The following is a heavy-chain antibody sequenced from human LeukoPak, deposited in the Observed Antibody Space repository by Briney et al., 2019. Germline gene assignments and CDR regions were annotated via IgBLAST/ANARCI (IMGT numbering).Heavy chain of an antibody. CDR1: GGSISSTSYY. D-gene: IGHD6-13*01. V-gene: IGHV4-61*05. CDR3: ARQGRGLYGSSWYDYFDY. J-gene: IGHJ4*02. CDR2: IFHSGST. Sequence: PSETLSLTCTVSGGSISSTSYYWGWIRQPPGKGLEWIGYIFHSGSTNYNPSLKTRLTISVDTSKNQFSLKLTSVTAADTAVYYCARQGRGLYGSSWYDYFDYWGQGTLVAVSS.